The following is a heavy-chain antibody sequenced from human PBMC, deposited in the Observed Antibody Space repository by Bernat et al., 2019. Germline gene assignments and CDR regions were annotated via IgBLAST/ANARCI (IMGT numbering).Heavy chain of an antibody. CDR2: NNAGNGNT. Sequence: QVQLVQSGAEVKKPGASVKVSCKASGYTFTSYAMHWVRQAPGQRLEWMGWNNAGNGNTKYSQKFQGRVPITRDTSASTAYMELSSLRSEDTAVYYCARDYYDILTGYPKYNWFDPWGQGTLVTVSS. CDR1: GYTFTSYA. J-gene: IGHJ5*02. V-gene: IGHV1-3*01. D-gene: IGHD3-9*01. CDR3: ARDYYDILTGYPKYNWFDP.